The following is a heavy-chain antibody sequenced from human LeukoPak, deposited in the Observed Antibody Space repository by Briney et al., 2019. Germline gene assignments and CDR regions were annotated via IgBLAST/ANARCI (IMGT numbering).Heavy chain of an antibody. CDR1: GGSFSGYY. D-gene: IGHD4/OR15-4a*01. Sequence: SETLSLTCAVYGGSFSGYYRSWIRQPPGKGLEWIGEINHSGSTNYNPSLKSRVTISVDTSKNQFSLKLSSVTAADTAVYYCARGLYGAYDYWGQGTLVTVSS. J-gene: IGHJ4*02. V-gene: IGHV4-34*01. CDR3: ARGLYGAYDY. CDR2: INHSGST.